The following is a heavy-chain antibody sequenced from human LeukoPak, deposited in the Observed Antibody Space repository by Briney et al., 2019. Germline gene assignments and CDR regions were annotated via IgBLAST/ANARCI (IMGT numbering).Heavy chain of an antibody. V-gene: IGHV5-51*01. Sequence: GESLKTSCKGSGYSFTSYWIGWLRQMPGKGLEWMGIIYPSDSGTRYNPSFQGQATISAATSITHAYFSLSSLKASSPAMFYCARVPVAGKSNWFDPWGQGTLVAVSS. CDR2: IYPSDSGT. CDR3: ARVPVAGKSNWFDP. J-gene: IGHJ5*02. D-gene: IGHD6-19*01. CDR1: GYSFTSYW.